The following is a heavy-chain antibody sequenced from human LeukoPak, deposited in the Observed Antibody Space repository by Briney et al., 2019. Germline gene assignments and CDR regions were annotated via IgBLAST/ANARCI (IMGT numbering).Heavy chain of an antibody. CDR1: GFTFSSYA. V-gene: IGHV3-30*04. J-gene: IGHJ4*02. Sequence: GRSLRLSCAASGFTFSSYAMHWVRQASGKGLEWVAVISYDGSNKYYADSVKGRFTISRDNSKNTLYLQMNSLRAEDTAVYYCARDQASTYYYDSSGYTPHWGQGTLVTVSS. CDR2: ISYDGSNK. D-gene: IGHD3-22*01. CDR3: ARDQASTYYYDSSGYTPH.